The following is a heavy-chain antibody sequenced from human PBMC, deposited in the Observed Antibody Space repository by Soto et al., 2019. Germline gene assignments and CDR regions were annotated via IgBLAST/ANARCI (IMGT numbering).Heavy chain of an antibody. CDR1: GGSISSYY. CDR3: ATSGIAVAGTYYYYGMEV. Sequence: SETLSLTCTVSGGSISSYYWSWFRQPPGKGLEWIGYIYYSGSTNYNPSLKSRVTISVDTSKNQFSLKLSSVTAADTAVYYCATSGIAVAGTYYYYGMEVWGQGXTVTVYS. V-gene: IGHV4-59*01. CDR2: IYYSGST. J-gene: IGHJ6*02. D-gene: IGHD6-19*01.